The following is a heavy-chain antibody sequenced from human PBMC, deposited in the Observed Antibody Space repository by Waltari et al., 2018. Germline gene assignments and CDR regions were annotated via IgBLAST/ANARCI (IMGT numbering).Heavy chain of an antibody. CDR2: IYSGGSST. CDR1: GFTFSSYA. Sequence: EVQLLESGGGLVQPGGSLRLSCAASGFTFSSYAMSWVRQAPGKGLEWVSVIYSGGSSTYYADSVKGRFTISRDNSKNTLYLQMNSLRAEDTAVYYCAKDGESFWCSGGSCLLNDGWGMDVWGKGTTVTVSS. J-gene: IGHJ6*03. CDR3: AKDGESFWCSGGSCLLNDGWGMDV. D-gene: IGHD2-15*01. V-gene: IGHV3-23*03.